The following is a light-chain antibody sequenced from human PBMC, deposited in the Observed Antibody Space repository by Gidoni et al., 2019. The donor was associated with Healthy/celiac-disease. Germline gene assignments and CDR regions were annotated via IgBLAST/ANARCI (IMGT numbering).Light chain of an antibody. CDR1: KSVSSN. CDR2: GAS. CDR3: QQYNNWPGLT. V-gene: IGKV3-15*01. Sequence: EIVMTQSPATLSVSPGERATLSCRASKSVSSNLAWYQQKPGQAPRLLIYGASTRATGIPARFSGSGYGTEFTLTISSLQSEDFAVYYCQQYNNWPGLTFGGGTKVEIK. J-gene: IGKJ4*01.